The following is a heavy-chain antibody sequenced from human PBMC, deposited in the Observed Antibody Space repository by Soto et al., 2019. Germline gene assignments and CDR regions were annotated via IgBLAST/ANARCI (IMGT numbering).Heavy chain of an antibody. J-gene: IGHJ4*02. D-gene: IGHD3-22*01. Sequence: QVQLVESGGGVVQPGRSLRLSCAASGFTFSSYAMHWVRQAPGKGLEWVAVISYDGTNEDYADSVKGRFTIYRDNSKNTLYLQMNSLRADYTAVYYCARSHDSSSYYTYWGQGTLVTVSS. V-gene: IGHV3-30*04. CDR3: ARSHDSSSYYTY. CDR1: GFTFSSYA. CDR2: ISYDGTNE.